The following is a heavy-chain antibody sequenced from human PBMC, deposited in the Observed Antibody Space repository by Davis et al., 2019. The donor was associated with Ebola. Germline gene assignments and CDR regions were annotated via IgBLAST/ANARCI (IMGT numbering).Heavy chain of an antibody. D-gene: IGHD3-22*01. J-gene: IGHJ3*02. Sequence: MPSETLSLTCTVSGGSISSYYWSWIRQPPGKGLEWIGYIYYSGSTNYNPSLKSRVTISVDTSKNQFSLKLSSVTAADTAVYYCARDIGSSGYYDAFDIWGQGTMVTVSS. V-gene: IGHV4-59*01. CDR3: ARDIGSSGYYDAFDI. CDR1: GGSISSYY. CDR2: IYYSGST.